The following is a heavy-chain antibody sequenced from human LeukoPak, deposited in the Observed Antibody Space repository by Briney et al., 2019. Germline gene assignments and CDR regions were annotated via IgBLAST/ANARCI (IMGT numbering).Heavy chain of an antibody. CDR3: AKLNLGEMAYFDS. D-gene: IGHD3-16*01. V-gene: IGHV3-23*01. Sequence: GGSLRLSCAASGFTFSSYRMSWVRQAPGKGLEWVSSISVGGGDTFASDSVKGRFTITRENSKNTLYLQMMGLRVEDTAVYFCAKLNLGEMAYFDSWGQGTLVTVSS. CDR2: ISVGGGDT. CDR1: GFTFSSYR. J-gene: IGHJ4*02.